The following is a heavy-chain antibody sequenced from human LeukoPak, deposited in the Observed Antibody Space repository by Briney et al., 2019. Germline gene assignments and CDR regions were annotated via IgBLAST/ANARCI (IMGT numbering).Heavy chain of an antibody. V-gene: IGHV3-48*01. Sequence: GGSLRLSCAASGFTFSNYNMNWVPHPPGKGLQWFSYFSSSSNIIYYADSVKGRFTISRDNAKNTLYLQMNSLRAEDTAVYYCAKAFGSGSYIWGAFDYWGQGTLVTVSS. CDR1: GFTFSNYN. D-gene: IGHD3-10*01. CDR2: FSSSSNII. CDR3: AKAFGSGSYIWGAFDY. J-gene: IGHJ4*02.